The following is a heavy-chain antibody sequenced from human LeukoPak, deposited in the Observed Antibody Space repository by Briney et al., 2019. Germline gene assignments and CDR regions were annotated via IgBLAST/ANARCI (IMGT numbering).Heavy chain of an antibody. J-gene: IGHJ4*02. CDR3: ARSDSSGHYSDY. Sequence: SETLSLTCAVYGGSFSGYYWSWIRQPPGKGLEWIGEINHSGSTNYNPSLKSRVTISVDTSKNQFSLKLGSVTAADTAVYYCARSDSSGHYSDYWGQGTLVTVSS. CDR2: INHSGST. V-gene: IGHV4-34*01. D-gene: IGHD3-22*01. CDR1: GGSFSGYY.